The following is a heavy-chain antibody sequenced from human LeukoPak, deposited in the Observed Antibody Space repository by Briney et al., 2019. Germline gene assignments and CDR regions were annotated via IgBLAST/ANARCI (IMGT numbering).Heavy chain of an antibody. J-gene: IGHJ4*02. V-gene: IGHV1-2*02. D-gene: IGHD6-13*01. CDR1: GYTFTGYY. CDR2: INPNSGGT. CDR3: ARESRIAAAGYIDY. Sequence: ASVKVSCKACGYTFTGYYMHWVRQAPGQGLEWMGWINPNSGGTNYAQKFQGRVTMTRDTSISTAYMELSRLRSDDTAVYYCARESRIAAAGYIDYWGQGTLVTVSS.